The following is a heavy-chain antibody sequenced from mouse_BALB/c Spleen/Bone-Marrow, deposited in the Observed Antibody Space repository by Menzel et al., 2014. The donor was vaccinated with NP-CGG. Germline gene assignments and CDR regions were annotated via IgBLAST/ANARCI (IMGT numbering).Heavy chain of an antibody. CDR3: ARASVVPYYFDF. J-gene: IGHJ2*01. CDR2: ILPGSGTA. V-gene: IGHV1-9*01. CDR1: GCTFSNYW. Sequence: QVQLQQSGAELMKPGASVKISCKATGCTFSNYWIDWVKQRPGHGLEWIGEILPGSGTANYNEKFKGKATFTADTSSNTAYMQLSSLTSEDSALYYCARASVVPYYFDFWGQGTTLTVSS. D-gene: IGHD1-1*01.